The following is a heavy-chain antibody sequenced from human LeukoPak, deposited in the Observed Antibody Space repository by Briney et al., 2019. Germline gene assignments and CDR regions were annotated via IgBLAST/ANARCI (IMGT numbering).Heavy chain of an antibody. CDR3: VRDYDGILVVAAAFRFDP. V-gene: IGHV1-18*01. CDR1: GYTFTSYG. CDR2: ISAYNGNT. Sequence: GASVKVSCKASGYTFTSYGISWVRQAPGQGLEWMGWISAYNGNTNYAQKLQGRVTMTTDTSTSTAYMELRSLRSDDTAVYYCVRDYDGILVVAAAFRFDPWGQGTLVTVSS. D-gene: IGHD2-15*01. J-gene: IGHJ5*02.